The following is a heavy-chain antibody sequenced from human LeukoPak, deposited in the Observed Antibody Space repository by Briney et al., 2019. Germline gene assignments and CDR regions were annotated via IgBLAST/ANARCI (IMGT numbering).Heavy chain of an antibody. CDR3: AAKWLLRRY. J-gene: IGHJ4*02. CDR2: IKQDGSEK. CDR1: GFTFSSYW. Sequence: GGSLRLSCAASGFTFSSYWMSWVRQAPGKGLEWVANIKQDGSEKYYVDSVKGRFTISRDNSKNTLYLQMNSLRAEDTAVYFCAAKWLLRRYWGQGTLVTVSS. V-gene: IGHV3-7*01. D-gene: IGHD3-22*01.